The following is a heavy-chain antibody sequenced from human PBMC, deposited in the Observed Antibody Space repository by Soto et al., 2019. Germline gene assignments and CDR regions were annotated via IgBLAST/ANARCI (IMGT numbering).Heavy chain of an antibody. CDR3: ARGSAWSGYLGAFDI. J-gene: IGHJ3*02. Sequence: QVQLQESGPGLVKPSETLSLTCTVSGGSISSYYWSWIRQPPGKGLEWIGYIYYSGSTNYNPSLKSRVTISVDTSKNQFSLKLSSVTAADTAVYYCARGSAWSGYLGAFDIWGQGTMVTVSS. V-gene: IGHV4-59*01. D-gene: IGHD3-3*01. CDR1: GGSISSYY. CDR2: IYYSGST.